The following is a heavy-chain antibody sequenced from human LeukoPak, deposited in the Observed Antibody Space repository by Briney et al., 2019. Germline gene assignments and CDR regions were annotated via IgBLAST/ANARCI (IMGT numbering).Heavy chain of an antibody. J-gene: IGHJ4*02. Sequence: GGSLRLSCAASGFTFGHYAMHWVRQAPGKGLEWVAVIAYDGSNEFYADSVKGRLTICRDNSKNTLYLQMNSLRAEDRAVYYCVRENYGEYYFDYWGQGTLVTVSS. CDR1: GFTFGHYA. CDR3: VRENYGEYYFDY. CDR2: IAYDGSNE. V-gene: IGHV3-30-3*01. D-gene: IGHD4-17*01.